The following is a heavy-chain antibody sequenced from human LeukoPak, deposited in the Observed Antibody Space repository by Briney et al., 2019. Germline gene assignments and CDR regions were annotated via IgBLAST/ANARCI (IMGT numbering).Heavy chain of an antibody. CDR2: ISWNSGYI. D-gene: IGHD3-22*01. V-gene: IGHV3-9*01. CDR1: GFTFDDYA. J-gene: IGHJ4*02. CDR3: AKVGYYYDSSGYYGGGYFDY. Sequence: GRSLRLSCAASGFTFDDYAMHWVRQAPGKGLEWVSGISWNSGYIGYEDSVKGRFTISRDNAKNSLYLQMNSLRAEDTAVYYCAKVGYYYDSSGYYGGGYFDYWGQGTLVTVSS.